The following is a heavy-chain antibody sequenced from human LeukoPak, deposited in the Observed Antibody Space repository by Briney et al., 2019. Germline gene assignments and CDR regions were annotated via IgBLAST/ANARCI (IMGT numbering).Heavy chain of an antibody. D-gene: IGHD3-22*01. J-gene: IGHJ4*02. CDR3: VRPTDSSGYPDY. CDR2: IHPGDSDT. CDR1: GYSFPSYW. Sequence: GESLKISCKASGYSFPSYWIGWVRPMPGKGLEWMGIIHPGDSDTRYSPSFQGQVTISADRSISTAYLQWSSLKASDSAMYYCVRPTDSSGYPDYRGQGALVTVSS. V-gene: IGHV5-51*01.